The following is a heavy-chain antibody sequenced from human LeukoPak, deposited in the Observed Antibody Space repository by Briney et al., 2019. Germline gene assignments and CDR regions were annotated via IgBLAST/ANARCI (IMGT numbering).Heavy chain of an antibody. CDR3: VRDRYYVPDY. CDR2: IHSDGSST. Sequence: GGSLRLSCAASGFTFSSTWMHWFRQAPGKGPVWVSRIHSDGSSTIYADSVKGRFTFSRDNARHTLYLQMNSLRVEDRAVYYCVRDRYYVPDYWGQGTLVTVSS. D-gene: IGHD3-16*01. CDR1: GFTFSSTW. J-gene: IGHJ4*02. V-gene: IGHV3-74*01.